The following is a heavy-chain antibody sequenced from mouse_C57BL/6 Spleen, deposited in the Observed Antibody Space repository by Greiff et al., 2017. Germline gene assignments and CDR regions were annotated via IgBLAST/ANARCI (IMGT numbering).Heavy chain of an antibody. V-gene: IGHV1-78*01. J-gene: IGHJ2*01. CDR2: IYPRDGST. CDR1: GYTFTDHT. D-gene: IGHD2-1*01. Sequence: VKLQESDAELVKPGASVKISCKVSGYTFTDHTIHWMKQRPEQGLEWIGYIYPRDGSTNYNEKFKGKATFTADTSSNTAYMQLSSLTTEDSAIYYCARYRYGNYVDYWGQGTTLTVSS. CDR3: ARYRYGNYVDY.